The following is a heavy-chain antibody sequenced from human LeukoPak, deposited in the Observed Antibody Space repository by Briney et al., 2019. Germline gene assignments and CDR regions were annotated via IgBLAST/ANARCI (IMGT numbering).Heavy chain of an antibody. V-gene: IGHV3-74*01. CDR2: INGDGSAT. D-gene: IGHD5-24*01. J-gene: IGHJ4*02. CDR1: GFTFNNYW. Sequence: GGSLRLSCAASGFTFNNYWMQWVRQAPGKGLVWVSIINGDGSATNYADSVKGRFTISRDNAKNTLYLQMTSLGAEDTALYYCARDRGWRQNDYWGQGTLVTVSS. CDR3: ARDRGWRQNDY.